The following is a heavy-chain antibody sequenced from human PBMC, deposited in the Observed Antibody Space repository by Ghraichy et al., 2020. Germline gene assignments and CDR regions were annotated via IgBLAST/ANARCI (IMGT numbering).Heavy chain of an antibody. D-gene: IGHD2-2*02. CDR1: GGSISTNSYY. CDR2: IYYTGRT. V-gene: IGHV4-39*01. Sequence: SQTLSLTCTVSGGSISTNSYYWGWIRQSPGKGLEWIGSIYYTGRTYFNPSLGSRVTMSVDTSTNQFSLNLSPLTAADTAVYYCASGLGYCSSTSCYMPYYYYGLDVWGRGTTVTVSS. CDR3: ASGLGYCSSTSCYMPYYYYGLDV. J-gene: IGHJ6*02.